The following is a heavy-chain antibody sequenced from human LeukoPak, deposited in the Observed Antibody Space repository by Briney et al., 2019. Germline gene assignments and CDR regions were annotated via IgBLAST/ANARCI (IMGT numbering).Heavy chain of an antibody. CDR3: AKGDLTYYYDSSGYSTFDY. CDR2: IIGSGGST. V-gene: IGHV3-23*01. J-gene: IGHJ4*02. D-gene: IGHD3-22*01. CDR1: GFTFSSYA. Sequence: GGSLRLSCAASGFTFSSYAMSWVRQAPGKGLEWVSAIIGSGGSTYYADSVKGRFTISRDNSKNTLYLQMNSLRAEDTAVYYCAKGDLTYYYDSSGYSTFDYWGQGTLVTVSS.